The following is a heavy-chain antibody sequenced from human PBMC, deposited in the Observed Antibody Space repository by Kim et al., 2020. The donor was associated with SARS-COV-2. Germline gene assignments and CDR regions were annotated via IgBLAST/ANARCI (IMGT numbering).Heavy chain of an antibody. D-gene: IGHD3-22*01. CDR2: ISSSSSYI. V-gene: IGHV3-21*01. CDR1: GFTFSSYS. Sequence: GGSLRLSCAASGFTFSSYSMNWVRQAPGKGLEWVSSISSSSSYIYYADSVKGRFTISRDNYKNSLYLQMNSLRAEDTAVYYCARDFDPSDSSGYPDYWGQGTLVTVSS. J-gene: IGHJ4*02. CDR3: ARDFDPSDSSGYPDY.